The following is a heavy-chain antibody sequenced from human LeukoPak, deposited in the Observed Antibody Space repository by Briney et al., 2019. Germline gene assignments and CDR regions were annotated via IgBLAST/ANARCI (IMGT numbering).Heavy chain of an antibody. D-gene: IGHD5-18*01. J-gene: IGHJ4*02. V-gene: IGHV5-51*01. Sequence: GESLKISCKGSGYSFTSYWIGWVRQMPGKGLECMGIIYPGESDTRYSPSFQGQVTISADKSISTAYLQWSSLKASDTAMYYCARHRGYNYGYSDYWGQGTLVTVSS. CDR2: IYPGESDT. CDR3: ARHRGYNYGYSDY. CDR1: GYSFTSYW.